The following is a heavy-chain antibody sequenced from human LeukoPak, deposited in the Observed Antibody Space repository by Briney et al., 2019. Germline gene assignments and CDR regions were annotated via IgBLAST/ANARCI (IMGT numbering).Heavy chain of an antibody. CDR1: GFTFSSYG. CDR2: IWYDGSNK. J-gene: IGHJ6*02. V-gene: IGHV3-33*08. D-gene: IGHD6-6*01. CDR3: ARPRYYYYYGMDV. Sequence: EAGRSLRLSCAASGFTFSSYGMHWVRQAPGKGLEWVAVIWYDGSNKYYADSVKGRFTISRDNSKNTLYLQMNSLRAEDTAVYYCARPRYYYYYGMDVWGQGTTVTVSS.